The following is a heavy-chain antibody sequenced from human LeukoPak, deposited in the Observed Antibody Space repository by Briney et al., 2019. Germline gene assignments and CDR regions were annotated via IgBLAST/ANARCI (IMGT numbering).Heavy chain of an antibody. CDR2: ILHSGYT. CDR3: ARHRGGGGYHYMDV. D-gene: IGHD2-21*01. CDR1: GGSLGRSNTY. Sequence: SEALSLTCTVSGGSLGRSNTYWGWIRQTPGKGLEWLGTILHSGYTYNNPSLKSRVTMSVDSSKNQFSLSLSSVTAADTAVYFCARHRGGGGYHYMDVWGKGTTVIVSS. V-gene: IGHV4-39*01. J-gene: IGHJ6*03.